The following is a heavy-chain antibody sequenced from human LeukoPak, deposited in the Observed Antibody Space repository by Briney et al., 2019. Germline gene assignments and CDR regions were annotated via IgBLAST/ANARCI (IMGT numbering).Heavy chain of an antibody. CDR3: AAGGDDAKAGF. V-gene: IGHV4-39*01. CDR1: GGSINSGRYY. D-gene: IGHD2-21*02. Sequence: SETLSLTCAVSGGSINSGRYYWDWIRQPPGKVLGWIGTIHYSGTPTFYNPSLESRVTIFADTSKNQFSLKVTSVTAADTSVYYCAAGGDDAKAGFWGQGTLVTVSS. J-gene: IGHJ4*02. CDR2: IHYSGTPT.